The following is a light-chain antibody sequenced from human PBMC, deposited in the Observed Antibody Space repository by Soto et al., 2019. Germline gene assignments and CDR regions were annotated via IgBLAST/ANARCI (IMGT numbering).Light chain of an antibody. CDR3: QQRSNWPPT. V-gene: IGKV3-11*01. J-gene: IGKJ5*01. CDR2: QTS. Sequence: EIVLTQSPATLSSFPGDRVTLSCRASQYINTRLAWYQHRPGQAPRLLIYQTSIRAAGIPARFRGSGSGTDFTLTISSVEPEDFAVYICQQRSNWPPTFGQGTRLEIK. CDR1: QYINTR.